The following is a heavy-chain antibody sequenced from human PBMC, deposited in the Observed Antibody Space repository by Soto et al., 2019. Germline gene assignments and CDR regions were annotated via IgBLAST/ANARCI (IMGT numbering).Heavy chain of an antibody. D-gene: IGHD6-6*01. CDR2: VNTYNGNP. CDR1: GYTFTNYA. J-gene: IGHJ4*02. Sequence: QVQLVQSGVEVKKPGASVKVSCKASGYTFTNYAISWVLQAPGRGLEWMGWVNTYNGNPNYAQNFQGRVTMTTDTSTGTAYMELRSLKSDDSAVYYCARDSQYSTDWQRFDSWGQGTLVTVSS. V-gene: IGHV1-18*01. CDR3: ARDSQYSTDWQRFDS.